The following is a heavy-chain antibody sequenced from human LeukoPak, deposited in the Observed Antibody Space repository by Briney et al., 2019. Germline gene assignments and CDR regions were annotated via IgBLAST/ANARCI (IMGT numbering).Heavy chain of an antibody. V-gene: IGHV4-59*01. D-gene: IGHD4-23*01. CDR2: IAYSGST. CDR3: ARVYGGNSITFGI. J-gene: IGHJ3*02. Sequence: SETLSLTCTVSGGSISSYYWSWIRQPPGKGLEWIGHIAYSGSTIYNPSLKSRVTITLDTSKNLFSLKPTSVTAADTAVYYCARVYGGNSITFGIWGQGTMVTVSS. CDR1: GGSISSYY.